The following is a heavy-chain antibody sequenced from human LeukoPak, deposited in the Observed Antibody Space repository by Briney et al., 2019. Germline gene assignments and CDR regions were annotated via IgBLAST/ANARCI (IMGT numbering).Heavy chain of an antibody. Sequence: GGSLRLSCAASGFTFSSYSMNWVRQAPGKGLEWVSYISSSSSTIYYADSVKGRFTISRDNSKNTLYLQMNSLRAEDTAVYYCAKPAPTTVTTWGWFDPWGQGTLVTVSP. CDR2: ISSSSSTI. D-gene: IGHD4-17*01. V-gene: IGHV3-48*01. CDR1: GFTFSSYS. J-gene: IGHJ5*02. CDR3: AKPAPTTVTTWGWFDP.